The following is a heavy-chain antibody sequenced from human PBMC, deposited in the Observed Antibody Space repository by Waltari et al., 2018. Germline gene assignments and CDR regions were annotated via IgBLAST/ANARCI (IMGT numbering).Heavy chain of an antibody. D-gene: IGHD4-17*01. CDR1: GGSISSSSYY. Sequence: QLQLQESGPGLVKPSETLSLTCTVSGGSISSSSYYWGWIRQPPGKGLDWIGSIYYRASTYYNPSLKIRFTISVDTSKNQFSLKLSSVTAADTAVYYCARDSTVTTLGIDIWCQGTMVTVSS. CDR3: ARDSTVTTLGIDI. CDR2: IYYRAST. J-gene: IGHJ3*02. V-gene: IGHV4-39*02.